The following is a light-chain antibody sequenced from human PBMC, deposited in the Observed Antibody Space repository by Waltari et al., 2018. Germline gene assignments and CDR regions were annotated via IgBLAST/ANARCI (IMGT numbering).Light chain of an antibody. CDR3: QQTYSSPRT. J-gene: IGKJ1*01. Sequence: DIQMTQSPSSLSESVGDRVTITCRASQSISSYLNWYQQKPGKAPKLLIYAASNLHSGVPSRFSGSESGTDFTLTISSLQPEDFATYYCQQTYSSPRTFGQGTKVEIK. V-gene: IGKV1-39*01. CDR1: QSISSY. CDR2: AAS.